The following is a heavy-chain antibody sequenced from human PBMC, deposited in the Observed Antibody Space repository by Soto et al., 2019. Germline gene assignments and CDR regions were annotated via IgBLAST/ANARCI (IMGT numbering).Heavy chain of an antibody. CDR2: IYSSGST. V-gene: IGHV4-4*07. CDR1: GGAINSYY. J-gene: IGHJ5*02. CDR3: ARGQRFSDWFDP. Sequence: SETLSLTCTVSGGAINSYYWTWIRQPAGEGLEWIGRIYSSGSTKYNPSLQSRVTMSLDTSKNQFSLRLTSVTAADTAVYYCARGQRFSDWFDPWGQGTLVTVSS. D-gene: IGHD3-3*01.